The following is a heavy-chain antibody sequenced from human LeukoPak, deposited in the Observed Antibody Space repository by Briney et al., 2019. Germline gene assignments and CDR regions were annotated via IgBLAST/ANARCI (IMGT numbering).Heavy chain of an antibody. Sequence: SETLSLTCAVYDASLSGYYWSWIRQPPGKGLEWIGEINHSGITNYNPSLKSRITISVNMSKNQFSLKLSSVTAADTAVYYCARLRLLWFGESIQYYMDVWGKGTTVTISS. CDR1: DASLSGYY. CDR3: ARLRLLWFGESIQYYMDV. CDR2: INHSGIT. V-gene: IGHV4-34*01. J-gene: IGHJ6*03. D-gene: IGHD3-10*01.